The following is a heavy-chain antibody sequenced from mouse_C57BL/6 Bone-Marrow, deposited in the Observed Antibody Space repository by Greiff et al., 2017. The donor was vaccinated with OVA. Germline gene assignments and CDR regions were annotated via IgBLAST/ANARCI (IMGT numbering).Heavy chain of an antibody. V-gene: IGHV3-6*01. CDR2: ISYDGSN. Sequence: VQLQQSGPGLVKPSQSLSLTCSVTGYSFTSGYYWNWLRQFPGNKLEWMGYISYDGSNNYNPFLKIRISITRDTSKNQFFLKLNSVTTEDTATYYCANGYYVRFAYWGQGTLVTVSA. CDR3: ANGYYVRFAY. D-gene: IGHD2-3*01. CDR1: GYSFTSGYY. J-gene: IGHJ3*01.